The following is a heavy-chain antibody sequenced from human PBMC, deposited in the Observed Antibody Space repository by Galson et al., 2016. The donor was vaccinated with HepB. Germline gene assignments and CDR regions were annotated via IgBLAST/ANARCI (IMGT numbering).Heavy chain of an antibody. D-gene: IGHD3-10*01. V-gene: IGHV2-70*04. J-gene: IGHJ4*02. CDR1: GFSLSTSGMR. CDR3: ARTIASYDSVSGMLNYYCDF. Sequence: PALVKPTQTLTLTCTFSGFSLSTSGMRVSWIRQPPGTALEWLARIDWDDDKFYSTSLMTRLTIPKDTSKNPVVLTMTNMDPLDTATYYCARTIASYDSVSGMLNYYCDFWGQGTLVTVSS. CDR2: IDWDDDK.